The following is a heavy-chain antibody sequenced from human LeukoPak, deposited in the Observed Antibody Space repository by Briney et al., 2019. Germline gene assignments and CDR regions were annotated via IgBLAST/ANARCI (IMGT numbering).Heavy chain of an antibody. CDR1: GGTFSSYA. Sequence: SVKVSCKASGGTFSSYAISWVRQAPGQGLEWMGGIIPIFGTANYAQKFRGRVTITADESTSTAYMELSSLRSEDTAVYYCARWTVEQQLISYYYYGMDVWGQGTTVTVSS. D-gene: IGHD6-13*01. V-gene: IGHV1-69*13. J-gene: IGHJ6*02. CDR3: ARWTVEQQLISYYYYGMDV. CDR2: IIPIFGTA.